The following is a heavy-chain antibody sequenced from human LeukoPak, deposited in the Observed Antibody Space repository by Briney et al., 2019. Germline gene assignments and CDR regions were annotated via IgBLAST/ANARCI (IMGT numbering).Heavy chain of an antibody. Sequence: PSETLSLTCTVPGGSISSGDYYWSWIRQPPGKGLEWIGYIYYSGSTYYNPSLKSRVTISVDTSKNQFSLKLSSVTAADTVVYYCARGLRFLDGWGQGTVVTVSS. CDR3: ARGLRFLDG. J-gene: IGHJ4*02. CDR1: GGSISSGDYY. V-gene: IGHV4-30-4*08. D-gene: IGHD3-3*01. CDR2: IYYSGST.